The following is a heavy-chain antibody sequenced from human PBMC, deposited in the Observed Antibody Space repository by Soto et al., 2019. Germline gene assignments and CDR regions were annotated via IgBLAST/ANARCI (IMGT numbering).Heavy chain of an antibody. CDR3: ARLYCSSTSCYEDPRYYYYYMDV. D-gene: IGHD2-2*01. V-gene: IGHV4-59*08. Sequence: SETLSLTCTVSGGSISSYYWSWIRQPPGKGQEWIGYIYYSGSTNYNPSLKSRVTISVDTSKNQFSLKLSSVTAADTAVYYCARLYCSSTSCYEDPRYYYYYMDVWGKGTTVTVSS. CDR1: GGSISSYY. CDR2: IYYSGST. J-gene: IGHJ6*03.